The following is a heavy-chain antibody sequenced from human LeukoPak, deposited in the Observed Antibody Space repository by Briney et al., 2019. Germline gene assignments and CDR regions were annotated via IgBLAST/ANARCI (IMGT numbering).Heavy chain of an antibody. D-gene: IGHD5-12*01. CDR3: ARVVSGYDSYYYYGMDV. J-gene: IGHJ6*02. CDR1: GDSVSSNSAA. V-gene: IGHV6-1*01. CDR2: TYYRSKWYN. Sequence: SQTLSLTCAISGDSVSSNSAAWNWIRQSPSRGLKWLGRTYYRSKWYNDYAVSVKSRITINPDTSKNQFSLQLNSVTPEDTAVYYCARVVSGYDSYYYYGMDVWGQGTTVTVSS.